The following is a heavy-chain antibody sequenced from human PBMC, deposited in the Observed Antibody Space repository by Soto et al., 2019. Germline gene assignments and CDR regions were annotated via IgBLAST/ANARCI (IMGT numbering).Heavy chain of an antibody. J-gene: IGHJ3*02. CDR1: GGTFSSYA. CDR2: IIPIFGTA. D-gene: IGHD2-15*01. CDR3: ARAGDIVVVVAAHDAFDI. Sequence: GASVKVSCKASGGTFSSYAISWVRQAPGQGLEWMGGIIPIFGTANYAQKFQGRVTITADESTSTAYMELSSLRSEDTAVYYCARAGDIVVVVAAHDAFDIWGQGTMVTVSS. V-gene: IGHV1-69*13.